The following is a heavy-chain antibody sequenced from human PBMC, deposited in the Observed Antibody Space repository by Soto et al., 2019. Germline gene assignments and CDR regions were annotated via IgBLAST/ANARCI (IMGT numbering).Heavy chain of an antibody. J-gene: IGHJ4*02. CDR3: ARDVTIFGVAHLDY. D-gene: IGHD3-3*01. Sequence: LSLTCTVSGGSIRSDGYYWSWIRQHPGKGLEWIGYIYYSGTTHYNPSLKSRVTISVDTSKNQFSLNLSSVTAADTAVYYCARDVTIFGVAHLDYWGQGTLVTVSS. V-gene: IGHV4-31*03. CDR1: GGSIRSDGYY. CDR2: IYYSGTT.